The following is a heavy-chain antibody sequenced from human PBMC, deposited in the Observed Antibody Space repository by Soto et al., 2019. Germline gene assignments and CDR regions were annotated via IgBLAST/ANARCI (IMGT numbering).Heavy chain of an antibody. Sequence: PSETLSLTCTVSGGSISSYYWSLIRQPPGKGLEWIGYIYCSGSTNYNPSLKSRVTISVDTSKNQFSLKLSSVTAADTAVYYCARDQVGSGWYYFDYWGQGTLVTVSS. J-gene: IGHJ4*02. CDR3: ARDQVGSGWYYFDY. V-gene: IGHV4-59*01. D-gene: IGHD6-19*01. CDR1: GGSISSYY. CDR2: IYCSGST.